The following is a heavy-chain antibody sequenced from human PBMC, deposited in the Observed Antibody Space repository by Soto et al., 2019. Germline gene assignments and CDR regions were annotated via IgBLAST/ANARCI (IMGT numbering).Heavy chain of an antibody. CDR2: IYASGGT. V-gene: IGHV2-5*01. D-gene: IGHD6-6*01. J-gene: IGHJ5*02. CDR3: GHRRDVATRCWFHP. Sequence: QITLKESGPTLVKSTQTLTLTCTFSGFSLSSGGGAVGWIRQPPGKALEWLAIIYASGGTHYSPSLKTRLTITKDTSKNQVVLTMTNMDPVDTATYYCGHRRDVATRCWFHPWGQGILVTVSS. CDR1: GFSLSSGGGA.